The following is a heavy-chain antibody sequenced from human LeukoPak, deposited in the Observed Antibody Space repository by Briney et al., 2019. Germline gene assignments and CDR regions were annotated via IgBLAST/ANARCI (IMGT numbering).Heavy chain of an antibody. CDR3: VKEGYDRGGYFGH. D-gene: IGHD3-22*01. J-gene: IGHJ4*02. V-gene: IGHV1-18*01. Sequence: GASVKVSCKASGYTFTKYGVSWVRQAPGQGLEWMGWISAYSDNTDYAPKFQGRITVTKDSPTDTDYMEPRSLRPDDTAVYYCVKEGYDRGGYFGHWGQGALVTVSS. CDR1: GYTFTKYG. CDR2: ISAYSDNT.